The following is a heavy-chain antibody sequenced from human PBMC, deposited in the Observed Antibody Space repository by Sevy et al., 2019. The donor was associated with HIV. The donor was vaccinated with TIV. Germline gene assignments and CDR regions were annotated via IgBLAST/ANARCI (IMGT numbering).Heavy chain of an antibody. D-gene: IGHD4-17*01. CDR1: GFILSDYY. CDR3: ARDHVKDGDLGDYYYYAMDV. J-gene: IGHJ6*02. Sequence: GGSLRLSCAASGFILSDYYMSWVRQAPGKGLEWVSYISGSGDDTIYYADSVKGRFTISRDNTKNSLYLQMNSLRAEDTAVYYCARDHVKDGDLGDYYYYAMDVWGQGITVTVPS. CDR2: ISGSGDDTI. V-gene: IGHV3-11*01.